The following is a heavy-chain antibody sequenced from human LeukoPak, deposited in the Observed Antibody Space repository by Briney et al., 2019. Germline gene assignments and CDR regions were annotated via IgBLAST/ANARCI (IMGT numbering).Heavy chain of an antibody. CDR2: IKGKTDGGTT. V-gene: IGHV3-15*01. CDR3: TTPPQGIVVVVAATTRDY. CDR1: GFTFGSFA. J-gene: IGHJ4*02. Sequence: GGSLRLSCAASGFTFGSFAMSWVRQAPGKGLEWVGRIKGKTDGGTTDYAAPVKGRFTIPRDDSKNTLYLQMNSLKTEDTAVYYCTTPPQGIVVVVAATTRDYWGQGTLVTVSS. D-gene: IGHD2-15*01.